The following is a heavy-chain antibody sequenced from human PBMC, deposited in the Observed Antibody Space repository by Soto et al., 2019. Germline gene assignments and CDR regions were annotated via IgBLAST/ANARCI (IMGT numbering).Heavy chain of an antibody. D-gene: IGHD2-15*01. J-gene: IGHJ6*02. V-gene: IGHV4-39*01. CDR1: GGSISSSSYY. CDR2: IFYSGST. Sequence: SETLSLTCTVSGGSISSSSYYWGWIRPPPGKGLEWIGSIFYSGSTYYNPSLKSRVTISVDTSKNQFSLKLSSVTAADTAVYYCARHLTYCSAGSCYSDFPYYGMDVWGQGTTVT. CDR3: ARHLTYCSAGSCYSDFPYYGMDV.